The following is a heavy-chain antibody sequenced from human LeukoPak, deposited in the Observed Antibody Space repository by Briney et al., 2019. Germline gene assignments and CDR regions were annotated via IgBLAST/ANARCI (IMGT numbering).Heavy chain of an antibody. J-gene: IGHJ4*02. Sequence: KPGGSLRLSCAASGFTFSRYAMNWVRQAPGKGLEWVSYINTDSSDIHYAGSVKGRFTISRDNARNTLYLQLSSLRAEDSGVYYCARDTFQPGLIDSWGQGTLVTVSS. CDR3: ARDTFQPGLIDS. V-gene: IGHV3-21*05. CDR2: INTDSSDI. CDR1: GFTFSRYA. D-gene: IGHD2-2*01.